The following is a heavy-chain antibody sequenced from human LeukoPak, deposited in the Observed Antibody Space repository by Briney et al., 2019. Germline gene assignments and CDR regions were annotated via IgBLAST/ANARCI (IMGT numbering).Heavy chain of an antibody. CDR3: ARGYCSSTSCYGAAFDI. CDR1: GGSFSGYS. CDR2: INHIGST. J-gene: IGHJ3*02. V-gene: IGHV4-34*01. Sequence: SETLSLTCAVNGGSFSGYSWSWIRQPPGKGLEWIGEINHIGSTKYNPSLKSRVTISVDTSKKQLSLELSSMTAADTAVYYCARGYCSSTSCYGAAFDIWGQGTMVTVSS. D-gene: IGHD2-2*01.